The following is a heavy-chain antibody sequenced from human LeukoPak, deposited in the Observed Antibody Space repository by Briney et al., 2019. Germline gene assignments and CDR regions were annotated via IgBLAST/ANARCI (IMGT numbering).Heavy chain of an antibody. J-gene: IGHJ4*02. D-gene: IGHD2-21*02. CDR2: ISYDGSNK. Sequence: GGSLRLSCPASGFTFSSYAIHWVRQAPAKGLDWVAVISYDGSNKNYEASVKGRFTISRDNAKNSLYLQMNSLRAEDTAVYYCARDHIVVVTARFDYWGQGTLVTVSS. V-gene: IGHV3-30*04. CDR1: GFTFSSYA. CDR3: ARDHIVVVTARFDY.